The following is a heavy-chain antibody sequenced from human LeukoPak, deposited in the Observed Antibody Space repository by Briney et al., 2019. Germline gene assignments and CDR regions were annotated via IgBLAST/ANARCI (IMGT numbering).Heavy chain of an antibody. CDR1: GGSFSGYY. CDR2: INHSGST. D-gene: IGHD3-3*01. CDR3: ARGGSTYYDFWSGYPRAPYYYYGMDV. Sequence: SETLSLTCAVYGGSFSGYYWSWICQPPGKGLEWIGEINHSGSTNYNPSLKSRVTISVDTSKNQFSLKLSSVTAADTAVYYCARGGSTYYDFWSGYPRAPYYYYGMDVWGQGTTVTVSS. J-gene: IGHJ6*02. V-gene: IGHV4-34*01.